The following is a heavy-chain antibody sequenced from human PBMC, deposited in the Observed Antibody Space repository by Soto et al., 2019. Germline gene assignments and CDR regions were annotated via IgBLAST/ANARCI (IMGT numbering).Heavy chain of an antibody. D-gene: IGHD3-16*02. J-gene: IGHJ5*02. Sequence: ASVKVSCKASGYTFTSYYMHWVRQAPGQGLEWMGIINPSGGSTSYAQKFQGRVTMTRDTSTSTVYMELSSLRSEDTAVYYCAMNTFGGVIVYIWLDPWGQGTLVTVYS. CDR3: AMNTFGGVIVYIWLDP. CDR1: GYTFTSYY. V-gene: IGHV1-46*01. CDR2: INPSGGST.